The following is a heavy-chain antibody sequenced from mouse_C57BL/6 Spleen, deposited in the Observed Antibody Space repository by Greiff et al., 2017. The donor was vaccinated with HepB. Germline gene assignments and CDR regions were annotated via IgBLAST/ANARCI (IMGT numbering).Heavy chain of an antibody. J-gene: IGHJ4*01. CDR2: ISDGGSYT. CDR3: ARDGATVVAYYYAMDY. V-gene: IGHV5-4*01. D-gene: IGHD1-1*01. CDR1: GFTFSSYA. Sequence: EVQVVESGGGLVKPGGSLKLSCAASGFTFSSYAMSWVRQTPEKRLEWVATISDGGSYTYYPDNVKGRFTISRDNAKNNLYLQMSHLKSEDTAMYYCARDGATVVAYYYAMDYWGQGTSVTVSS.